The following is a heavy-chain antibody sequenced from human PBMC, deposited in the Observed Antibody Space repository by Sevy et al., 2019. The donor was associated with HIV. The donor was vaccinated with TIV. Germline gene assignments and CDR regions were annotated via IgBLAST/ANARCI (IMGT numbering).Heavy chain of an antibody. V-gene: IGHV3-53*01. CDR1: GFSVSNNY. CDR2: IYIAGST. D-gene: IGHD5-18*01. Sequence: GGSLRLSCAASGFSVSNNYMSWVRQAPGKGLEWVSVIYIAGSTYYADSVKGRFTISRDNSKNTLYLQMNSLRVGDTAVYYCVRPLWIDTALGTYYYYGMDVWGQGTTVTVSS. CDR3: VRPLWIDTALGTYYYYGMDV. J-gene: IGHJ6*02.